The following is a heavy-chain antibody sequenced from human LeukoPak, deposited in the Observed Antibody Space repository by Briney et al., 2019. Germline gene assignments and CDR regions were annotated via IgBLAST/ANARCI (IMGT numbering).Heavy chain of an antibody. CDR2: VSPNGETA. CDR1: GFTSSNYG. Sequence: GGSLRLSCAASGFTSSNYGMNWVRQPPGKGLEWVSGVSPNGETAYYADSVKGRFTISRDNSKNTVYLQVRSLRAEDTAVYYCAKDLGWIQFGYWGQGALVTVSS. CDR3: AKDLGWIQFGY. J-gene: IGHJ4*02. V-gene: IGHV3-23*01. D-gene: IGHD5-18*01.